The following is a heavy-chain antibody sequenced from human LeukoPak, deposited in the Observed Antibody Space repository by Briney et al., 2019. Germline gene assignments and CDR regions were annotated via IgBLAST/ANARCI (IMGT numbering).Heavy chain of an antibody. D-gene: IGHD5-24*01. J-gene: IGHJ3*02. Sequence: SETLSLTCTVSGGSISSSSYYWGWIRQPPGKGLEWIGSIYYSGSTYYNPSLKSRVTISVDTSKNQFSLKLSSVTAADTAVYYCARDQMGGPLGDAFDIWGQGTMVTVSS. V-gene: IGHV4-39*07. CDR1: GGSISSSSYY. CDR3: ARDQMGGPLGDAFDI. CDR2: IYYSGST.